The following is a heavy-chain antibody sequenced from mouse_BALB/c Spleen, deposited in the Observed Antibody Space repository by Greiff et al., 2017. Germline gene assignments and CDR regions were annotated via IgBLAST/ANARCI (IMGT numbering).Heavy chain of an antibody. Sequence: QVQLKESGPELVRPGESVKISCKGSGYTFTDYAMHWVKQSHAKSLEWIGVISIYYDNTNYNQKFKGKATMTVDKSSSTAYMELARLTSEDSAIYYCARDYGHEAYYFDYWGQGTTLTVSS. CDR1: GYTFTDYA. J-gene: IGHJ2*01. CDR2: ISIYYDNT. V-gene: IGHV1-67*01. D-gene: IGHD1-2*01. CDR3: ARDYGHEAYYFDY.